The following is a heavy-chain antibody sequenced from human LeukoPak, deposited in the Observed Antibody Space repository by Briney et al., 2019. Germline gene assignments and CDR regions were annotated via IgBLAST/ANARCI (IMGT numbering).Heavy chain of an antibody. CDR3: ARGGYDILTGYLPFDY. CDR1: GGSISSYY. J-gene: IGHJ4*02. V-gene: IGHV4-59*12. Sequence: SEALSLTCTVSGGSISSYYWSWIRQPPGKGLEWIGYIYYSGSTNYNPSLKSRVTISVDRSKNQFSLKLSSVTAADTAVYYCARGGYDILTGYLPFDYWGQGTLVTVSS. CDR2: IYYSGST. D-gene: IGHD3-9*01.